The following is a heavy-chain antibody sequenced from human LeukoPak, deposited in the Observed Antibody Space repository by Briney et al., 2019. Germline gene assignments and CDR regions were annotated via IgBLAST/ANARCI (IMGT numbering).Heavy chain of an antibody. V-gene: IGHV3-9*01. Sequence: GGSLRLSCAASGFTFDDYAIHWVRQAPGKGLEWVSGISWNSGTIGYADSVKGRFTISRDNAKNSLYLQMNSLRAEDTAVYYCARERARYWFDPWGQGTLVTVSS. CDR3: ARERARYWFDP. CDR2: ISWNSGTI. D-gene: IGHD6-6*01. CDR1: GFTFDDYA. J-gene: IGHJ5*02.